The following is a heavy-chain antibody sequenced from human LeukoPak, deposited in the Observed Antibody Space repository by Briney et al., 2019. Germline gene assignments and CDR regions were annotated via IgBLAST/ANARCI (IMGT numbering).Heavy chain of an antibody. J-gene: IGHJ3*02. Sequence: ASVKVSCKASGYTFTSYYVHWVRQAPGEGLEWMGIINPSGGSTIYAQKFQGRVTMTWDMSTSTVYMELSSLRSEDTAVYYCARGVDYYDAFDIWGQGTMVTVSS. CDR3: ARGVDYYDAFDI. CDR2: INPSGGST. CDR1: GYTFTSYY. D-gene: IGHD1-26*01. V-gene: IGHV1-46*01.